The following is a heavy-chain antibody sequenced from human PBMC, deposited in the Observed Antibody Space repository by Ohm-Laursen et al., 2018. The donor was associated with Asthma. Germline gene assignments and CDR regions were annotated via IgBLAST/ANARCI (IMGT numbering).Heavy chain of an antibody. J-gene: IGHJ4*02. V-gene: IGHV3-33*06. D-gene: IGHD4-17*01. CDR2: IWYDGSNK. Sequence: SLRLSCSASGFTFSSYAMHWVRQAPGKGLELVAVIWYDGSNKYYADSVKGRFTISRDNSKNTLYLQMNSLRDEDTAVYYCAKGSFDEWGDYPFASRGRGTLVTASS. CDR3: AKGSFDEWGDYPFAS. CDR1: GFTFSSYA.